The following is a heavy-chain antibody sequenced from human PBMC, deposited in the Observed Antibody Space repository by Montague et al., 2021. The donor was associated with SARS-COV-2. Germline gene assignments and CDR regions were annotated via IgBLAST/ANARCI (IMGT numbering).Heavy chain of an antibody. CDR2: INHSGST. Sequence: SETLSLTCAVYGGSFSGYYWSWIRQPPGQGLEWIGEINHSGSTNYNPSLKSRVTISVDTSKNQFSLKLSSVTAADTAVYYCTSLTLGYCSSTSCYRDWFDPWGQGTLVTVSS. D-gene: IGHD2-2*01. CDR1: GGSFSGYY. V-gene: IGHV4-34*01. J-gene: IGHJ5*02. CDR3: TSLTLGYCSSTSCYRDWFDP.